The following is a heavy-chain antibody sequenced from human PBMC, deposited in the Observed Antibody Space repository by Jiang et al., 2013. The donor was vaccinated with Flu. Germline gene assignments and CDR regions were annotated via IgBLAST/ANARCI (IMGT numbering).Heavy chain of an antibody. Sequence: QLVESGGGLVQPGGSLRLSCAASGFTFSSYWVHWVRQAPGKGLVWVSRINTDGSTTSYADSVKGRFTISRDNAKNTLYLQMNSLRADDTAVYYCARVPTGNWYFDLWGRGTLVTVSS. D-gene: IGHD4-17*01. J-gene: IGHJ2*01. CDR3: ARVPTGNWYFDL. V-gene: IGHV3-74*01. CDR1: GFTFSSYW. CDR2: INTDGSTT.